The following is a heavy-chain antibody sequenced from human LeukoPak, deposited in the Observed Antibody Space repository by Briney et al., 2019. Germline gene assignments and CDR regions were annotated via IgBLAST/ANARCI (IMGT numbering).Heavy chain of an antibody. CDR2: ISGSNGNT. CDR3: ARAWRTTVNYFDY. J-gene: IGHJ4*02. CDR1: GYSFTSYG. Sequence: ASVKLSCKASGYSFTSYGISWVRQAPGQGLEWMGWISGSNGNTNYAQKLQGRVTVTTDTSTSTAYMELRSLTSDDTAVYYCARAWRTTVNYFDYWGQGTLVTVSS. V-gene: IGHV1-18*01. D-gene: IGHD1-1*01.